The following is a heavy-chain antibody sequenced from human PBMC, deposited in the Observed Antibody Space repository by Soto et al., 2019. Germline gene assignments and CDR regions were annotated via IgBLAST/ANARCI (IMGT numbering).Heavy chain of an antibody. CDR1: GGSFSGYY. CDR3: ARTERVVAATIGFDP. J-gene: IGHJ5*02. D-gene: IGHD2-15*01. V-gene: IGHV4-34*01. Sequence: SETLSLTCAVYGGSFSGYYWSWIRQPLGKGLEWIGEINHSGSTNYNPSLKSRVTISVDTSKNQFSLKLSSVTAADTAVYYCARTERVVAATIGFDPWGQGTLVTVS. CDR2: INHSGST.